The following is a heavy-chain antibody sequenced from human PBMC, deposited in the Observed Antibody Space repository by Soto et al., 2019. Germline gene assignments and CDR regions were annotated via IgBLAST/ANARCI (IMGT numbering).Heavy chain of an antibody. J-gene: IGHJ4*02. CDR1: GGSISSYY. D-gene: IGHD2-21*01. V-gene: IGHV4-59*08. Sequence: PSETLSLTCTVSGGSISSYYWSWIRQPPGKGLEWIGYIYYSGSTNYNPSLKSQVTISVDTSKNQFSLKLSSVTAADTAVYYCARLRANCGGDCYLFDYWGQGTLVTVSS. CDR2: IYYSGST. CDR3: ARLRANCGGDCYLFDY.